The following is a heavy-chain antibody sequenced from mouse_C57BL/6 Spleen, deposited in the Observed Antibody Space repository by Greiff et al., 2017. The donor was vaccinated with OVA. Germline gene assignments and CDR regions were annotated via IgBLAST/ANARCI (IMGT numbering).Heavy chain of an antibody. CDR1: GFTFGSYA. CDR2: ISSGGDYI. D-gene: IGHD2-5*01. Sequence: EVKLVESGEGLVKPGGSLKLSCAASGFTFGSYAMSWVRQTPEKRLEWVAYISSGGDYIYYADTVKGRFTISRDNARNTLYLQMSSLKAEDTAMYYWTRAYYSNSMDYWGQGTSVTVSS. CDR3: TRAYYSNSMDY. J-gene: IGHJ4*01. V-gene: IGHV5-9-1*02.